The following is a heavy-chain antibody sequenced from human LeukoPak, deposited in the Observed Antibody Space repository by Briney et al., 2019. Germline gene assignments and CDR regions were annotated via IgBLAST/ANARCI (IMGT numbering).Heavy chain of an antibody. J-gene: IGHJ4*02. CDR2: IWYDGSNK. V-gene: IGHV3-33*01. CDR1: GFTFSTYG. D-gene: IGHD6-13*01. Sequence: PGGSLRLSCVASGFTFSTYGMHWARQAPGKGLEWVAVIWYDGSNKYYADSVKGRFTISRDNSKNTLYLQMNSLRAEDTAVYYCARDTGYSSSCPGGYWGQGTLVTVSS. CDR3: ARDTGYSSSCPGGY.